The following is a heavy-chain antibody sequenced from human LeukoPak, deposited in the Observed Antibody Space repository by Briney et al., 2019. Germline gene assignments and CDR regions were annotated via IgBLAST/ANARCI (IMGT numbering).Heavy chain of an antibody. J-gene: IGHJ4*02. V-gene: IGHV4-59*01. CDR3: GRVADRSGYYYAVDY. D-gene: IGHD3-22*01. Sequence: PSETLSLTCTVSGGSISSYYWSWIRQPPGKGLEWIGYIYYSGSTNYNPSLKSRVIISVDTSKNQFSLKLSSVTAADTAVYYCGRVADRSGYYYAVDYWGQGTLVTVSS. CDR2: IYYSGST. CDR1: GGSISSYY.